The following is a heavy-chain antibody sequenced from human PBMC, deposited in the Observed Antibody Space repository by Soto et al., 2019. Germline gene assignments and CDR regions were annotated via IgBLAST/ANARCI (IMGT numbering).Heavy chain of an antibody. D-gene: IGHD3-3*01. J-gene: IGHJ5*01. CDR3: FINPNTGCDFSSRSRHS. CDR2: IYYSGST. Sequence: HPGKGLEWIGYIYYSGSTYYNPSLKSRVTISVDTSKNQFSLKLSSVTAADTAVYFFFINPNTGCDFSSRSRHS. V-gene: IGHV4-30-4*06.